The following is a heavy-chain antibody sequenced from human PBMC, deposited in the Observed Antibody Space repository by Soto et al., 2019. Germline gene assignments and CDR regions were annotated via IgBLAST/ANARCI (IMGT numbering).Heavy chain of an antibody. CDR2: INAGNGTT. CDR1: GGTFSSYA. J-gene: IGHJ4*02. V-gene: IGHV1-3*01. D-gene: IGHD3-9*01. CDR3: ARETYYDILTGYSPFDY. Sequence: ASVKVSCKASGGTFSSYAISWVRQAPGQGLEWMGWINAGNGTTKYSQKFQGRVTITRDTSASTAYMELSSLRSEDTAVYYCARETYYDILTGYSPFDYWGQGTLVTVSS.